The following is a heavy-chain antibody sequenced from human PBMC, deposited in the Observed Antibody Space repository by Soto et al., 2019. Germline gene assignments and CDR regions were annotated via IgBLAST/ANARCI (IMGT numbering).Heavy chain of an antibody. J-gene: IGHJ5*02. D-gene: IGHD6-19*01. CDR1: GGSFSGYY. Sequence: PSETLSLTCAVYGGSFSGYYWSWIRQPPGKGLEWIGEINHSGSTNYNPSLKSRVTISVDTSKNQFSLKLSSVTAADTAVYYCARGGQQWLATRWFAPWGKGTLVTSPQ. V-gene: IGHV4-34*01. CDR3: ARGGQQWLATRWFAP. CDR2: INHSGST.